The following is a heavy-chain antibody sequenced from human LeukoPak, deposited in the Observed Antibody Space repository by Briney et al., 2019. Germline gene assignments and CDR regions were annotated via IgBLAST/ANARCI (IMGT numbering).Heavy chain of an antibody. J-gene: IGHJ6*03. CDR1: GGTFSSYA. Sequence: GASVKVSCKASGGTFSSYAISWVRQATGQGLEWMGWMNPNSGNTGYAQKFQGRVTMTRNTSISTAYMELSSLRSEDTAVYYCARVSEVPATTWYTGYYYYMDVWGKGTTVTTSS. CDR2: MNPNSGNT. V-gene: IGHV1-8*02. D-gene: IGHD4-17*01. CDR3: ARVSEVPATTWYTGYYYYMDV.